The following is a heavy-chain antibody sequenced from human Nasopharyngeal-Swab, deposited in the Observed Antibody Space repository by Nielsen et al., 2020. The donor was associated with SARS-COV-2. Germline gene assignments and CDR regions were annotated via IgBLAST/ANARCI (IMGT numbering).Heavy chain of an antibody. CDR2: IYYSGST. J-gene: IGHJ4*02. D-gene: IGHD6-19*01. CDR3: AGAVAGTGGDY. V-gene: IGHV4-61*03. Sequence: RQAPGKGPEWSGYIYYSGSTNYSPALKSGVTISVDTSKNHFSLKLSSVTAADTAVYYCAGAVAGTGGDYWGQGTLVTVSS.